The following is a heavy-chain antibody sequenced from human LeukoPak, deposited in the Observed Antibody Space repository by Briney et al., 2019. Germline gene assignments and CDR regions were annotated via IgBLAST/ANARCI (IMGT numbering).Heavy chain of an antibody. J-gene: IGHJ6*03. V-gene: IGHV3-73*01. CDR1: GFTFSGSA. CDR2: IRSEPNSYAT. CDR3: AKNGDRGAYCSGGSCYPYFYYYMDV. D-gene: IGHD2-15*01. Sequence: GGSLRLSCAASGFTFSGSAMHWVRQASGKGLEWVGRIRSEPNSYATAYAASVKGRFTISRDNSKNTLYLQMNSLRAEDTAIYYCAKNGDRGAYCSGGSCYPYFYYYMDVWGKGTTVTISS.